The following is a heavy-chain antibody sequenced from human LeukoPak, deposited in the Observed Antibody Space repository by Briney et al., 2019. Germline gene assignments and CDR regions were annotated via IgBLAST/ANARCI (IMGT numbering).Heavy chain of an antibody. CDR2: ISSSSSYI. CDR3: ARHDSSGSYYFDY. CDR1: GFTFSSYS. J-gene: IGHJ4*02. D-gene: IGHD3-22*01. Sequence: GGSLRLSCAASGFTFSSYSMNWVRQAPGKGLEWVSSISSSSSYIYYADSVKGRFTISRDNAKNSLYLQMNSLRAEDTAVYYCARHDSSGSYYFDYWGQGTLVTVSS. V-gene: IGHV3-21*01.